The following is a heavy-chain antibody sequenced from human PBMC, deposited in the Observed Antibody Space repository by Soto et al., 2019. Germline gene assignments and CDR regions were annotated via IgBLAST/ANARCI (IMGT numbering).Heavy chain of an antibody. CDR3: AKDLGLLELGNWFDP. CDR1: GFTFSSYA. D-gene: IGHD1-7*01. V-gene: IGHV3-23*01. CDR2: ISGSGGST. J-gene: IGHJ5*02. Sequence: PGGSLRLSCAASGFTFSSYAMSWVRQAPGKGLEWVSAISGSGGSTYYADSVKGRFTISRDNSKNTLYLQMNSLRAEDTAVYYCAKDLGLLELGNWFDPWGQGTLVTVSS.